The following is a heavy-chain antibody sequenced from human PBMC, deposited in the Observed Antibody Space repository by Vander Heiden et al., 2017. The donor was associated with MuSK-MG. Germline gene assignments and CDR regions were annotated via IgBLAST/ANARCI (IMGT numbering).Heavy chain of an antibody. D-gene: IGHD2-15*01. Sequence: EVQLVQSEAEVKKSGEPWKISCEGTGFSVNSYGMGGVGQRPGKGLEWMGIVYPGDSDARYSPSFQDQVTISTDKSIGAAYLQWSRLKASDTAMYYCARQAYCSGGSCGFDLWGQGTLVTVSS. CDR1: GFSVNSYG. CDR2: VYPGDSDA. J-gene: IGHJ5*02. CDR3: ARQAYCSGGSCGFDL. V-gene: IGHV5-51*01.